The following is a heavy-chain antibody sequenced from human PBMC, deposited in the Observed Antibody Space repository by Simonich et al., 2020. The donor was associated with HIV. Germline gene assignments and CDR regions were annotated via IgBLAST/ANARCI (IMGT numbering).Heavy chain of an antibody. D-gene: IGHD2-2*01. CDR3: ARGFYQRLYYFDY. CDR2: INHSGST. CDR1: GGSFSVYY. J-gene: IGHJ4*02. Sequence: QVQLQQWGAGLLKPSETLSLTCAVYGGSFSVYYWSWIRQPPGKGLEWIGEINHSGSTNYNPPLKSRVTISVDTSKNQFSLKLSSVTAADTAVYYCARGFYQRLYYFDYWGQGTLVTVSS. V-gene: IGHV4-34*01.